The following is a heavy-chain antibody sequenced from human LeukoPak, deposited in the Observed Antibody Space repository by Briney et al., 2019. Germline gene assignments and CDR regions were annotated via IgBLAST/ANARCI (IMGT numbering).Heavy chain of an antibody. J-gene: IGHJ3*02. Sequence: GGSLRLSCAASGFTFSNYDMHWVRQAPGKGLEWLAVISNDGNNKFYADSVKGRFTISRDNSKNTLYLQMNSLRAEDTAVYFCARDSVGYCSSTSCLGVAFDIWGQGTMVTVSS. CDR3: ARDSVGYCSSTSCLGVAFDI. D-gene: IGHD2-2*01. V-gene: IGHV3-30-3*01. CDR1: GFTFSNYD. CDR2: ISNDGNNK.